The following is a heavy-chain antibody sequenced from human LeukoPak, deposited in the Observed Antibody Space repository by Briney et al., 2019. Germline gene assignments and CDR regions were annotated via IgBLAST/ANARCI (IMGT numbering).Heavy chain of an antibody. CDR3: ARENCSGGSCYYYYYYMDV. CDR2: MNVDGSEK. D-gene: IGHD2-15*01. J-gene: IGHJ6*03. Sequence: PGGSLRLSCAASGFTFSLYWMTWVRQAPEKGLEWVAQMNVDGSEKNHVDSVKGRFTISRDNAKNILYLQMNSLRAEDTAVYYCARENCSGGSCYYYYYYMDVWGKGTTVTISS. CDR1: GFTFSLYW. V-gene: IGHV3-7*01.